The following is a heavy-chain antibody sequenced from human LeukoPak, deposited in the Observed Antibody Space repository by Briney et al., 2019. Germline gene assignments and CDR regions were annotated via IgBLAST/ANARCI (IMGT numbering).Heavy chain of an antibody. CDR3: ARAGIVGATTKAFDI. V-gene: IGHV1-18*01. J-gene: IGHJ3*02. Sequence: ASVKVSCKASGYTFTSYGISWVRQAPGQGLEWMGWISAYNGNTNYAQKLQGRVTMTTDTSTSTAYMEPRSLRSDDTAVYYCARAGIVGATTKAFDIWGQGTMVTVSS. CDR2: ISAYNGNT. D-gene: IGHD1-26*01. CDR1: GYTFTSYG.